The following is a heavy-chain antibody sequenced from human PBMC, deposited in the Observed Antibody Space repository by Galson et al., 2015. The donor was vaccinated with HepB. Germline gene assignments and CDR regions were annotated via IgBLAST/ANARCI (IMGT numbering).Heavy chain of an antibody. D-gene: IGHD3-3*01. CDR1: GGTFSSYA. Sequence: SVKVSCKASGGTFSSYAISWVRQAPGQGLEWMGGIIPIFGTANYAQKFQGRVTITADESTSTAYMELSSLRSEDTAVYYCARGLTSNDFWSGYYTGGFDYWGQGTLVTVSS. CDR2: IIPIFGTA. CDR3: ARGLTSNDFWSGYYTGGFDY. V-gene: IGHV1-69*13. J-gene: IGHJ4*02.